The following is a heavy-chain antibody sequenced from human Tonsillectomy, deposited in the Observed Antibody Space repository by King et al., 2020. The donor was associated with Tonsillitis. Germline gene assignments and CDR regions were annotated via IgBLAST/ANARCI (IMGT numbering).Heavy chain of an antibody. D-gene: IGHD3-22*01. CDR3: ARRGRGSGYYSGY. V-gene: IGHV4-34*01. J-gene: IGHJ4*02. CDR1: GGSFSGYY. Sequence: VQLQQWGAGLLKPSETLSLTCAVSGGSFSGYYWSWIRQPPGKGLEWIGEINHSGSTNYNPSLKSRVTISVDTSKNQFSLKLSSVTAADTAVYYCARRGRGSGYYSGYWGQGTLVTVSS. CDR2: INHSGST.